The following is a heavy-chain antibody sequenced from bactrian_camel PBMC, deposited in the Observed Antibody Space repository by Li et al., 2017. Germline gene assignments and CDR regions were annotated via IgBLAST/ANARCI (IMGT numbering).Heavy chain of an antibody. CDR1: GFAFSSYY. CDR3: NARFSVGGSSWFACAGSLY. V-gene: IGHV3S10*01. CDR2: ILSDGTT. D-gene: IGHD6*01. Sequence: EVQLVESGGGLVQPGGSLRLSCAASGFAFSSYYMSWVRQAPGKEREPVSHILSDGTTNYADSVKGRFTISQDTADNTVYLQMNSLKPDDTAMYYCNARFSVGGSSWFACAGSLYWGQGTQVTVS. J-gene: IGHJ4*01.